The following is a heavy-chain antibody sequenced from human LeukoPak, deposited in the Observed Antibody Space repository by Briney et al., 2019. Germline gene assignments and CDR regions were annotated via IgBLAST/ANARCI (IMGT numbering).Heavy chain of an antibody. D-gene: IGHD3-22*01. CDR2: ISAYNGNT. CDR3: ARDLNPFSSGYYKDY. CDR1: GYTFTSYG. Sequence: ASVKLSCKASGYTFTSYGISWVRQAPGQGLEWMGWISAYNGNTNYAQKLQGRVTMTTDTSTSTAYMELRSLRSDDTAVYYCARDLNPFSSGYYKDYWGQGTLVTVSS. J-gene: IGHJ4*02. V-gene: IGHV1-18*01.